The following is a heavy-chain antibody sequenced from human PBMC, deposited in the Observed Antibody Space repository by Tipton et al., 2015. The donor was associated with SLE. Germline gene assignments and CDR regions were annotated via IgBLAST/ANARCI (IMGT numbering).Heavy chain of an antibody. CDR3: ARGYYDFWSGFYNVGYYFDY. D-gene: IGHD3-3*01. Sequence: TLSLTCNVSVYSISSSHWWGWIRQPPGKGLEWIGHIYYGGTIYYNPSLKSRVTMSIDTSKNQFSLHLDSVTAADTAVYYCARGYYDFWSGFYNVGYYFDYWGQGSLVAVSS. J-gene: IGHJ4*02. CDR1: VYSISSSHW. V-gene: IGHV4-28*02. CDR2: IYYGGTI.